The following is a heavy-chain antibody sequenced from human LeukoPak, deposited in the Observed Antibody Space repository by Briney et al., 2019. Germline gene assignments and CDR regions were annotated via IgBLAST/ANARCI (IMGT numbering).Heavy chain of an antibody. D-gene: IGHD1-26*01. CDR3: ARGRTLVGATYHIMCWFDP. J-gene: IGHJ5*02. CDR2: MNPNSGNT. CDR1: GYTFTSYD. V-gene: IGHV1-8*03. Sequence: GASVKVSCKASGYTFTSYDINWVRQATGQGLEWMGWMNPNSGNTGYAQKFQGRVTITRNTSISTAYMELSSLRSEDTAVYYCARGRTLVGATYHIMCWFDPWGQGTLVTVSS.